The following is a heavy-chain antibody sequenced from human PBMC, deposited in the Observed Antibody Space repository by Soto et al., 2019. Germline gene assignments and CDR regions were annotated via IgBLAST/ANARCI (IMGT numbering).Heavy chain of an antibody. CDR1: GYSFTNYW. CDR3: ATPPYSSSSLDAFDI. V-gene: IGHV5-51*01. Sequence: GESLKISCKGSGYSFTNYWIGWVRQMPGKGLESMGIIYPGDSDTRYSPSFQGQVTISADKSISTAYLQWSSLKASDTAMYYCATPPYSSSSLDAFDIWGQGTMVTVS. D-gene: IGHD6-6*01. J-gene: IGHJ3*02. CDR2: IYPGDSDT.